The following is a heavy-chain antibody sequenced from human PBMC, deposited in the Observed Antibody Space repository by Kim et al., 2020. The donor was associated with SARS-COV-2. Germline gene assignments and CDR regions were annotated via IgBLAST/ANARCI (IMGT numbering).Heavy chain of an antibody. V-gene: IGHV3-9*01. CDR2: ISWNSGSI. Sequence: GGSLRLSCAASGFTFDDYAMHWVRQAPGKGLEWVSGISWNSGSIGYADSVKGRFTISRDNAKNSLYLQMNSLRAEDTALYYCAKDYQAIWFGALWGNMDV. CDR1: GFTFDDYA. CDR3: AKDYQAIWFGALWGNMDV. J-gene: IGHJ6*03. D-gene: IGHD3-10*01.